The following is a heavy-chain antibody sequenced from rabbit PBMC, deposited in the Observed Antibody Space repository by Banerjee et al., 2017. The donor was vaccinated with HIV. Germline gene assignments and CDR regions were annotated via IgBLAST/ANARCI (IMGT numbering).Heavy chain of an antibody. CDR1: GFSFSSSYY. Sequence: QSLEESGGDLVKPGASLTLTCTASGFSFSSSYYMCWVRQAPGKGLEWIACIYAGSSGSTYYASWAKGRFTISKTSSTTVTLQMTSLTAADTATYFCARGPYGGYSAYGANLWGQGTLVTVS. CDR3: ARGPYGGYSAYGANL. CDR2: IYAGSSGST. D-gene: IGHD1-1*01. V-gene: IGHV1S40*01. J-gene: IGHJ4*01.